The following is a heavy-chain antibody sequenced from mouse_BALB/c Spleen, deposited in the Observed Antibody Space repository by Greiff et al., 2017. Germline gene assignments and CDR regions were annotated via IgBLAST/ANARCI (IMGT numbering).Heavy chain of an antibody. CDR2: ISSGGGST. CDR3: ARHGGESYYFDS. CDR1: GFAFSSYD. V-gene: IGHV5-12-1*01. Sequence: LVESGGGLVKPGGSLKLSCAASGFAFSSYDMSWVRQTPEKRLEWVAYISSGGGSTYYPDTVKGRFTISRDNAKNTLYLQMSSLKSEDTAMYYCARHGGESYYFDSWGQGTTLTVSA. J-gene: IGHJ2*01.